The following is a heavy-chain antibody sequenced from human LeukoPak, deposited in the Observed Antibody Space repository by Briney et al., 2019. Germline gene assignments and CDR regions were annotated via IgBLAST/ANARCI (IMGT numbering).Heavy chain of an antibody. Sequence: GGSLRLSCAASGLTFSSYAMHWVRQAPGKGLEWVAVISYDGSNKYYADSVKGRFTISRDNSKNTLYLQMNSLRAEDTAVYYCARGPDYGGNSGSHDYWGQGTLVTVSS. CDR3: ARGPDYGGNSGSHDY. V-gene: IGHV3-30*04. CDR1: GLTFSSYA. CDR2: ISYDGSNK. J-gene: IGHJ4*02. D-gene: IGHD4-23*01.